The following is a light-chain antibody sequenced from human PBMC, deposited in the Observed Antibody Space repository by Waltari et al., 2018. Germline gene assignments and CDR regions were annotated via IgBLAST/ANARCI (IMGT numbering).Light chain of an antibody. V-gene: IGLV2-11*01. CDR2: DVT. J-gene: IGLJ2*01. CDR3: CSYAGTYTFVL. Sequence: QSALIQPRSVSGSPGQSVTISCTGTSSDIGVYNYVSWYRQHPGKAPKLIIYDVTKRASGVPDRFSGSKSANSAVRTNSGLQADDEADDYCCSYAGTYTFVLFGGGTKLTVL. CDR1: SSDIGVYNY.